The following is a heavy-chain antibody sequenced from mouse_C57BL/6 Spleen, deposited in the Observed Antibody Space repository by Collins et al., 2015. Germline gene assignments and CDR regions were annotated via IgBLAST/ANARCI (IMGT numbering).Heavy chain of an antibody. CDR1: GYSITSDYA. Sequence: DVQLQESGPGLVKPSQSLSLTCTVTGYSITSDYAWNWIRQFPGNKLEWMGYISYSGSTSYNPSLKSRISITRDTSKNQFFLQLNSVTTEDTATYYCARADGYLFDYWGQGTTLTISS. J-gene: IGHJ2*01. CDR2: ISYSGST. V-gene: IGHV3-2*02. CDR3: ARADGYLFDY. D-gene: IGHD2-3*01.